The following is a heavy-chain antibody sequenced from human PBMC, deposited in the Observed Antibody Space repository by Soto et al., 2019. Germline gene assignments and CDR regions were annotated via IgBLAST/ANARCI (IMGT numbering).Heavy chain of an antibody. J-gene: IGHJ4*02. Sequence: ASVKVSFKASGYTFTSYGISWVRQAPGQGLEWMGWISAYNGNTNYAQKLQGRVTMTTDTSTSTAYMELRSLRSDDTAVYYCARICVAVWFGEPMGPPSSSGYFAYWGQGTLVTASS. CDR1: GYTFTSYG. CDR3: ARICVAVWFGEPMGPPSSSGYFAY. V-gene: IGHV1-18*01. CDR2: ISAYNGNT. D-gene: IGHD3-10*01.